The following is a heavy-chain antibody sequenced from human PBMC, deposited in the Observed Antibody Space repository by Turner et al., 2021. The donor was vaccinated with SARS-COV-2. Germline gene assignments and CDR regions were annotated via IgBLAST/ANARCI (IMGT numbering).Heavy chain of an antibody. CDR1: GYTLIELS. D-gene: IGHD2-21*02. V-gene: IGHV1-24*01. CDR3: ATGYAYCGGDCSIHY. J-gene: IGHJ4*02. Sequence: QVQLVQSGAEVKKPGASVKVSCKVSGYTLIELSMHWGRQAPGKGLEWMGGFDPEDGETIYAQKFQGRVTMTEDTSTDTAYMELSSLRSEDTAVYYCATGYAYCGGDCSIHYWGQGTLVTVSS. CDR2: FDPEDGET.